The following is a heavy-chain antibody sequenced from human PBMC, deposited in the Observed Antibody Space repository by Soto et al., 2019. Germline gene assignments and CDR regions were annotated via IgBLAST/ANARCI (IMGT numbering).Heavy chain of an antibody. CDR1: GYTFTSYG. Sequence: GASVKVSCKASGYTFTSYGISWVRQAPGQGLEWMGWISAYNGNTNYAQKLQGRVTMTTDTSTSTAYMELRSLRSDDTAVYYCARVRLRGELGSDNWFDPWGQGTLVTVSS. CDR2: ISAYNGNT. V-gene: IGHV1-18*01. D-gene: IGHD1-26*01. CDR3: ARVRLRGELGSDNWFDP. J-gene: IGHJ5*02.